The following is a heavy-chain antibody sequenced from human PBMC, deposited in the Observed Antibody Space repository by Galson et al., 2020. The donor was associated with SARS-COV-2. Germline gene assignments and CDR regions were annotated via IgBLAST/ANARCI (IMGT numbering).Heavy chain of an antibody. V-gene: IGHV3-33*01. CDR2: IWYDGSNK. CDR3: ARGINSHAFAI. D-gene: IGHD3-10*01. J-gene: IGHJ3*02. CDR1: GFTFSTYG. Sequence: TGGSLRLSCEASGFTFSTYGMDWVRQAPGKGLEWVAVIWYDGSNKYYADSVKGRFTISRDNSKNTLYLQMNSLRADDTAVYYCARGINSHAFAIWGQGTMVTVSS.